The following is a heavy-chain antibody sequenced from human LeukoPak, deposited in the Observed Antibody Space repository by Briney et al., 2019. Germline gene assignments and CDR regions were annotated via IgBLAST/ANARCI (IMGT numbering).Heavy chain of an antibody. D-gene: IGHD2-2*01. CDR1: GGSFSGYY. J-gene: IGHJ5*02. CDR2: INHSGST. V-gene: IGHV4-34*01. Sequence: SETLSLTCAVYGGSFSGYYWSWIRQPPGKGLEWIGEINHSGSTNYNPSLKSRVTISVDTSKNQFSLKLSSATAADTAVYYCARDLYCSSTSCPGGPWGQGTLVTVSS. CDR3: ARDLYCSSTSCPGGP.